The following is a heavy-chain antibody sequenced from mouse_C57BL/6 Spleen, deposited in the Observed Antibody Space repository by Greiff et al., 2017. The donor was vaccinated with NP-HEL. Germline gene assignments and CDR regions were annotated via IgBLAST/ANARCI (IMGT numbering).Heavy chain of an antibody. V-gene: IGHV14-4*01. D-gene: IGHD1-1*01. CDR3: SLVYDGSSPPWYFDV. J-gene: IGHJ1*03. CDR1: GFNIKDDY. CDR2: IDPENGDT. Sequence: EVQLQQSGAELVRPGASVKLSCTASGFNIKDDYMHWVKQRPEQGLEWIGWIDPENGDTEYASKFQGKATLTAATSSCTAYLQLSSLTSDDTAVYYCSLVYDGSSPPWYFDVWGTGTTVTVSS.